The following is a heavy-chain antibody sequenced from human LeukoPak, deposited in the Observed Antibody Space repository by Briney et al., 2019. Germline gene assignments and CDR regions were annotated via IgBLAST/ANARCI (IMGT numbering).Heavy chain of an antibody. CDR3: ARDFPTNYYDSSGCFDY. J-gene: IGHJ4*02. D-gene: IGHD3-22*01. CDR2: ISSSGSTI. Sequence: GGSLRLSCAASGFTFSDYYMSWIRQAPGKGLEWVSYISSSGSTIYYADSVKGRFTISRDNAKNSLYLQMNSLRAEDTAVYYCARDFPTNYYDSSGCFDYWGQGTLVTVSS. V-gene: IGHV3-11*01. CDR1: GFTFSDYY.